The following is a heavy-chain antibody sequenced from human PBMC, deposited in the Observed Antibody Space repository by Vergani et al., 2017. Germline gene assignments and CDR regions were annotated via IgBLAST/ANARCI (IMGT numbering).Heavy chain of an antibody. J-gene: IGHJ4*02. D-gene: IGHD3-10*01. Sequence: QVQLQESGPGLVKSSQTLSLTCTVSGGSISSGGYYWSWIRQHPGKGLEWIGYIYYSGRTYYNPSLKSLVTISVDTSKNQFSLKLSSVTAADTAVYYCARAQLVYFDYWGQGTLVTVSS. CDR3: ARAQLVYFDY. CDR1: GGSISSGGYY. CDR2: IYYSGRT. V-gene: IGHV4-31*01.